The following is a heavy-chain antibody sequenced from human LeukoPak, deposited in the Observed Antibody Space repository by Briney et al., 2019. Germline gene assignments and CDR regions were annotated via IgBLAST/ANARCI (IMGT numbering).Heavy chain of an antibody. Sequence: SETLSLTCTVSGGSITSYYWSWIRQPPGKGLEWIGEINHSGSTNYNPSLKSRVTISVDTSKNQFSLKLSSVTAADTAVYYCARISDSWSGYLDYWGQGTLVTVSS. J-gene: IGHJ4*02. CDR3: ARISDSWSGYLDY. CDR1: GGSITSYY. D-gene: IGHD3-3*01. CDR2: INHSGST. V-gene: IGHV4-34*01.